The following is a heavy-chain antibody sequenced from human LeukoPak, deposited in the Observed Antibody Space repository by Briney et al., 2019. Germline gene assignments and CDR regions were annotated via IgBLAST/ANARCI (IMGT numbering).Heavy chain of an antibody. Sequence: KPSETLSLTCTVSGGSISSYYWSWIRQPPGEGLEWIGYIYYSGSTNYNPSLKSRVTISVDTSKNQFSLKLSSVTAADTAVYYCARGVYIAAAQYAYWGQGALVTVSS. CDR1: GGSISSYY. CDR3: ARGVYIAAAQYAY. CDR2: IYYSGST. D-gene: IGHD6-13*01. J-gene: IGHJ4*02. V-gene: IGHV4-59*01.